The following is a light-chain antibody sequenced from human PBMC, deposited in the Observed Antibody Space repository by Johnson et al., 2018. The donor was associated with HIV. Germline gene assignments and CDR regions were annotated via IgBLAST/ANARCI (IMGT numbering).Light chain of an antibody. V-gene: IGLV1-51*02. J-gene: IGLJ1*01. CDR3: GTWDSSLSAHYV. Sequence: QSVLTQPPSMSAAPGQKVTISCSGSSSNIGNNYVSWYQQLPGTAPKLLIFENNKRPSGIPDRFSGSKSGTSATLGIAGLPTGDEADYYCGTWDSSLSAHYVFGTGTKITVL. CDR1: SSNIGNNY. CDR2: ENN.